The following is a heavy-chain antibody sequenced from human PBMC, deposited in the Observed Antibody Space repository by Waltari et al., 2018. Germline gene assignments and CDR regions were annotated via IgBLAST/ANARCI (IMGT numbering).Heavy chain of an antibody. CDR3: ARHVYTTLDY. Sequence: QVQLQESGPGLVKPSETLSLTCAVSGYSISSGYYWGWIRQPPGKGLEWIGNSYHSGCTYYHPSRKSRFTISVDTSKTQFSLQLSSGTAADTSLYYCARHVYTTLDYWGQGTLVTVSS. CDR1: GYSISSGYY. V-gene: IGHV4-38-2*01. D-gene: IGHD3-16*01. CDR2: SYHSGCT. J-gene: IGHJ4*02.